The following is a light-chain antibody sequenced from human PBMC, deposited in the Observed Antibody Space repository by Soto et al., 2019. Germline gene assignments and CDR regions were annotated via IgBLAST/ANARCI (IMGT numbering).Light chain of an antibody. J-gene: IGLJ1*01. CDR1: SSDVVGYNY. V-gene: IGLV2-14*01. CDR2: DVS. CDR3: CSYTTSNTRQIV. Sequence: QCVLTQAASVSGAPLHSITISCTGTSSDVVGYNYVSWYQQQPGKAPKFMIYDVSNRPSGVSNRFSGSKSGNTASLTISGLQAEDEADYYCCSYTTSNTRQIVFGTGTKVTVL.